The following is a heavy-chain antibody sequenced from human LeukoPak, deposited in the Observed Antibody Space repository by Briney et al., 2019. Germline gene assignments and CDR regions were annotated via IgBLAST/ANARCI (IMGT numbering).Heavy chain of an antibody. J-gene: IGHJ4*02. CDR1: GFNFNDNF. CDR2: ISSKGDTI. V-gene: IGHV3-11*01. CDR3: VRGGYGWTFDF. Sequence: GGSLRLSRTASGFNFNDNFMGWIRQAPGKGPEWISYISSKGDTIHYSDPVKGRFSIARDNPQKSLYLQMNSLRVEDTAVYYCVRGGYGWTFDFWGQGTLVTVSS. D-gene: IGHD5-18*01.